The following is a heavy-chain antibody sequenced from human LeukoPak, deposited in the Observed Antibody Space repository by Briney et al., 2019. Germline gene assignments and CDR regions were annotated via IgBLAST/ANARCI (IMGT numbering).Heavy chain of an antibody. Sequence: ASVKVSCKASGYTFTGYYLHWVRQAPGQGLEWMGWINPNTGDTNYAQKFQGRVTMTRDTSITTAYMELSRLRSDDTAVYFCARDRDYYDSSGYFPFDYWGQGTLVTVSS. CDR3: ARDRDYYDSSGYFPFDY. D-gene: IGHD3-22*01. CDR2: INPNTGDT. J-gene: IGHJ4*02. CDR1: GYTFTGYY. V-gene: IGHV1-2*02.